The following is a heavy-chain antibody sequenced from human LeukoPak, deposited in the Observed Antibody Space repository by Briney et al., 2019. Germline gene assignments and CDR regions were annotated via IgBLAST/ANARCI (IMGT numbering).Heavy chain of an antibody. J-gene: IGHJ4*02. CDR3: ARVKSWSGYNALDY. Sequence: PSETLSLTCSVSGGSISSYYWSWLRQPPRQGLEWIGYIYSSGTTNSNPSLTSRATMSVDTSKNQFSLKLSSVTAADTAVYDCARVKSWSGYNALDYWGQGTLVTVSS. CDR1: GGSISSYY. V-gene: IGHV4-59*01. CDR2: IYSSGTT. D-gene: IGHD3-3*01.